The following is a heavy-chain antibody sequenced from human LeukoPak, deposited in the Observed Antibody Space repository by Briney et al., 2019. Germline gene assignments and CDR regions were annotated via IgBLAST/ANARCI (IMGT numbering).Heavy chain of an antibody. V-gene: IGHV1-69*05. D-gene: IGHD4-17*01. Sequence: SVKVSCKASGGTFSSYAISWVRQAPGQGLEWMGRIIPIFGTANYAQKFQGRVTITTDGSTSTAYMELSSLRSEDTAVYYCASYYGDYYLLDYWGQGTLVTVSS. CDR2: IIPIFGTA. CDR1: GGTFSSYA. CDR3: ASYYGDYYLLDY. J-gene: IGHJ4*02.